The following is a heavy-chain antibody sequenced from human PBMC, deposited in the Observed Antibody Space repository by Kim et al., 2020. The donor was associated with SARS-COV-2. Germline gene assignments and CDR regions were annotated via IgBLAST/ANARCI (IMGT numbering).Heavy chain of an antibody. Sequence: ISNADSVMGRFTNSRDNDNNSLYLQMNSLRAEDTAVYYCARGPNYSPFDYWGQGTLVTVSS. D-gene: IGHD4-4*01. CDR2: I. J-gene: IGHJ4*02. CDR3: ARGPNYSPFDY. V-gene: IGHV3-48*03.